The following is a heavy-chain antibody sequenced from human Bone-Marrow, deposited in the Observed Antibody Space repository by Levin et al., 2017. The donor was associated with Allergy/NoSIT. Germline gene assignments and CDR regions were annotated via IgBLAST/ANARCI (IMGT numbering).Heavy chain of an antibody. CDR2: INWNSGNK. V-gene: IGHV3-9*01. J-gene: IGHJ3*01. CDR3: VKEIYDDGHLGAFDL. D-gene: IGHD2/OR15-2a*01. CDR1: GFTFDDYA. Sequence: PGGSLRLSCAASGFTFDDYAMHWVRQAPGKGLEWVSGINWNSGNKVYADSVKGRFTISRDNAKNSLHLQMNSLRADDTALYYCVKEIYDDGHLGAFDLWGQGTMVTVSA.